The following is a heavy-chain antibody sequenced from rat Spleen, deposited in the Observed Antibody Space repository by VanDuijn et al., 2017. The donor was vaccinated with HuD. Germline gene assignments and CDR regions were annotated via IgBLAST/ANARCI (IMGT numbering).Heavy chain of an antibody. J-gene: IGHJ4*01. CDR3: ARSDAAHYQILDA. D-gene: IGHD1-1*01. Sequence: QVQLKESGPGLVQPSQTLSLTCTVSGFSLTNYGVSWVRQPPGKGLEWIGAIWSGGDTDYNSALKSRLSINRDTSKSQVFLKMNRLQTDDTAIYFCARSDAAHYQILDAWGQGTSVTVSS. CDR2: IWSGGDT. CDR1: GFSLTNYG. V-gene: IGHV2-15*01.